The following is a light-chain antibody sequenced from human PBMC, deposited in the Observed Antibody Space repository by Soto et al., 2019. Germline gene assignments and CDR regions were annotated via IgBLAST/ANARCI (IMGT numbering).Light chain of an antibody. V-gene: IGLV2-14*01. CDR2: EVS. Sequence: QPVLTQPASVSGSPGQSITISCTGTSSDVGDYQHVSWYQQHPGKAPKLMIFEVSNRPSGVSNRFSGSKSGNTASLTISGLQADDEADYYCTSYARSSTLYVFGTGTKVTVL. CDR3: TSYARSSTLYV. J-gene: IGLJ1*01. CDR1: SSDVGDYQH.